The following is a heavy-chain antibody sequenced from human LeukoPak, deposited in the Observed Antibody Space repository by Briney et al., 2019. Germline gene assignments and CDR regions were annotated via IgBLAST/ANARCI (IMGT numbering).Heavy chain of an antibody. Sequence: PSETLSLTCTVSGGSISSSSYYGGWIRQPPGKGLEWIGSIYYSGSTYYNPSLKSRVTISVDTSKNQFSLKPSSVTAADTAVYYCARRGTMVRGVIIYYFDYWGQGTLVTVSS. D-gene: IGHD3-10*01. CDR1: GGSISSSSYY. V-gene: IGHV4-39*01. J-gene: IGHJ4*02. CDR2: IYYSGST. CDR3: ARRGTMVRGVIIYYFDY.